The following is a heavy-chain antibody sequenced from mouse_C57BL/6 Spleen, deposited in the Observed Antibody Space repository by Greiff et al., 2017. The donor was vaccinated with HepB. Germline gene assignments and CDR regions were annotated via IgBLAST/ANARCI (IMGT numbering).Heavy chain of an antibody. CDR3: TELWSYYFDY. CDR2: IRLKSDNYAT. J-gene: IGHJ2*01. V-gene: IGHV6-3*01. Sequence: EVMLVESGGGLVQPGGSMKLSCVASGFTFSNYWMNWVRQSPEKGLEWVAQIRLKSDNYATHYAESVKGRFTISRDDSKSSVYLQMNNLRAADTGIYYCTELWSYYFDYWGQGTTLTVSS. CDR1: GFTFSNYW. D-gene: IGHD1-1*02.